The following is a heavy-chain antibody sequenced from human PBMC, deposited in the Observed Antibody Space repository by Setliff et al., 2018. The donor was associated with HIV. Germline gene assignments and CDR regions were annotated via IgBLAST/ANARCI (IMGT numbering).Heavy chain of an antibody. D-gene: IGHD2-21*02. V-gene: IGHV5-51*01. CDR3: VRRDGRLLNGFDF. Sequence: PGESLKISCKGSQYTFTTYWIGWVRQVPGRGLEWMALIYPSDSNIYYNPSFQDRVTISVEKPIATAYLQWSSLKTSDTAIYYWVRRDGRLLNGFDFWGQGTMVTVSS. CDR2: IYPSDSNI. CDR1: QYTFTTYW. J-gene: IGHJ3*01.